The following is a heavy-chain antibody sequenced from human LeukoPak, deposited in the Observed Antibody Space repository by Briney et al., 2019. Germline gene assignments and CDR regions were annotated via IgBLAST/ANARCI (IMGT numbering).Heavy chain of an antibody. V-gene: IGHV3-66*01. CDR2: IYLGGST. D-gene: IGHD6-6*01. Sequence: GGSLRLSCAASGFNVSTNYVSWVCQAPGKGLEWVSLIYLGGSTYHADSVKGRFTISRDNSKNTLYLQMNSLRVEDTAVYYCARASSSEGYFFDSWGEGTLVTVSS. CDR3: ARASSSEGYFFDS. CDR1: GFNVSTNY. J-gene: IGHJ4*02.